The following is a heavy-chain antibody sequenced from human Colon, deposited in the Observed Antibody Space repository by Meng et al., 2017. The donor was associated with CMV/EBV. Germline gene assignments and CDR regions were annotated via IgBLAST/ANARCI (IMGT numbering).Heavy chain of an antibody. CDR1: GGSVDSGGYY. V-gene: IGHV4-30-4*01. J-gene: IGHJ4*02. D-gene: IGHD2-21*01. Sequence: SGGSVDSGGYYCSWLRQPPGQGLQWLGHICTGGRAYSNPSLKSRLSISLDTSKNQFSLSLRSVTAADTAVYYCARGSVIASAVSFDHWGQGTLVTVSS. CDR3: ARGSVIASAVSFDH. CDR2: ICTGGRA.